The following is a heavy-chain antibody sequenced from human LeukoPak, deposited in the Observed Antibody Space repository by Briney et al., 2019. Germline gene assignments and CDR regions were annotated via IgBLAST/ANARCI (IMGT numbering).Heavy chain of an antibody. D-gene: IGHD6-13*01. CDR1: GYTFTSYF. J-gene: IGHJ4*02. CDR3: ARGGIAAAVTGY. V-gene: IGHV1-46*01. CDR2: INPSGGST. Sequence: ASVKVSCKASGYTFTSYFMHWVRQAPGQGLEWMGIINPSGGSTSYAQKFQGRVTITADKSTSTAYMELSSLRSKDTAVYYCARGGIAAAVTGYWGQGTLVTVSS.